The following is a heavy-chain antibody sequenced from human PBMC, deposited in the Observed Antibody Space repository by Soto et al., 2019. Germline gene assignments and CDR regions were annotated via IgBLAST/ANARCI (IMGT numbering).Heavy chain of an antibody. Sequence: QVQLVQSGAEVKKPGASVKVSCKASGYTFTGYYMHWVRQAPGQGLEWMGWINPNSGGTHYAQRVQCLVTMTRDTSIRTAYVELSRLSFDDTAVYYCATQRSEWELSFDYWGQGTLVTVSS. J-gene: IGHJ4*02. V-gene: IGHV1-2*04. CDR2: INPNSGGT. CDR3: ATQRSEWELSFDY. D-gene: IGHD1-26*01. CDR1: GYTFTGYY.